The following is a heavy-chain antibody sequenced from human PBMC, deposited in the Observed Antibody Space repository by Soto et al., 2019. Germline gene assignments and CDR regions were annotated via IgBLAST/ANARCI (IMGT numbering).Heavy chain of an antibody. D-gene: IGHD6-19*01. CDR3: AGAWGSGWWRDAFDI. V-gene: IGHV3-23*01. J-gene: IGHJ3*02. Sequence: GGSLRLSCAATGFTFSNSDMSWVRQAPGKGLEWVSAFSVSGDTTHYADSVKGRFTISRDNSRNTLYLQMNSLRAEDTSVYYCAGAWGSGWWRDAFDIWGQGTMVTVSS. CDR1: GFTFSNSD. CDR2: FSVSGDTT.